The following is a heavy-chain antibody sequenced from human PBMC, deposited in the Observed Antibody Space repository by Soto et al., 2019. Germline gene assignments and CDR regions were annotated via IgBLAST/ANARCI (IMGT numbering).Heavy chain of an antibody. J-gene: IGHJ2*01. Sequence: QVQIVQSGDEVKKPGASVKLSCKGSGYTFSYYNVHWVRQAPGQRLEWMGWIHADNGNAKYSQKFQGRVTITRDPSGNTAYMELSNLRSEDTAVYYCARELDYWYFDLWGRGTLVTVSS. CDR3: ARELDYWYFDL. CDR2: IHADNGNA. V-gene: IGHV1-3*01. D-gene: IGHD1-1*01. CDR1: GYTFSYYN.